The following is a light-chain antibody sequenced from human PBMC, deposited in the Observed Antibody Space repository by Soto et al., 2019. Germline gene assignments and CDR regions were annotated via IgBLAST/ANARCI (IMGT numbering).Light chain of an antibody. J-gene: IGLJ2*01. CDR1: SSDIGGYNY. V-gene: IGLV2-14*01. CDR3: SSYTSSSTYGV. Sequence: QSALTQPASVSGSPGQSITISCTGTSSDIGGYNYVSWYQQHPGKAPKLMIYDVSNRPSGVSNRFSGSKSGNTASLTISGRQAEDETDYYCSSYTSSSTYGVFGGGTKLTVL. CDR2: DVS.